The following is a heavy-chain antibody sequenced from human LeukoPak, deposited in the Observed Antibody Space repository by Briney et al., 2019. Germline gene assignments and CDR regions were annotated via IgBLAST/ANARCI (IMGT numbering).Heavy chain of an antibody. CDR1: GFSFSNYG. CDR3: AKGRWLVDY. V-gene: IGHV3-30*02. Sequence: GGSLRLSCAASGFSFSNYGMHWVRQAPGKGLERVAFTRYDGSHKDYADSVKGRFTSSRDNSKNTLYLQMNSLRAEDTAVYYCAKGRWLVDYWGRGTLVTVSS. D-gene: IGHD6-19*01. J-gene: IGHJ4*02. CDR2: TRYDGSHK.